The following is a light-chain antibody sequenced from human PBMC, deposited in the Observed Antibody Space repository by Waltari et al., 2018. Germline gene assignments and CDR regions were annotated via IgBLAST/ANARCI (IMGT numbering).Light chain of an antibody. CDR1: SSDVGNYNL. CDR3: CSYAGSRTYV. CDR2: EAI. J-gene: IGLJ1*01. Sequence: SALTQPASLSGTPGRSTATSCTGTSSDVGNYNLVAWYQHHPGEAPKLIICEAIKRPSGVSTRFSGSTSGTTASLTISRLQAEDEADYYCCSYAGSRTYVFGAGTKVTVL. V-gene: IGLV2-23*01.